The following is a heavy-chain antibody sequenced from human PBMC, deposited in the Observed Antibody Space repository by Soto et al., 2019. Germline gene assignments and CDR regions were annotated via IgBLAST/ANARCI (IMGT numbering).Heavy chain of an antibody. D-gene: IGHD5-18*01. V-gene: IGHV3-11*01. CDR2: ISSRRGTI. CDR3: AREVDRALVGSPHYFDY. CDR1: GFSFSDYY. J-gene: IGHJ4*01. Sequence: PGGSLRLSCAASGFSFSDYYMTWIRQAPGQGLEWVSYISSRRGTIFYADSVKGRFTLSRDNSKNSMYLQMNSLRAEDTAVYYCAREVDRALVGSPHYFDYWGQGTLVTVSS.